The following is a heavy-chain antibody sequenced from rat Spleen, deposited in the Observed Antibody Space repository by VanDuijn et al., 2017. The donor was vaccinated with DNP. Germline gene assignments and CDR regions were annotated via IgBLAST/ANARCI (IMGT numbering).Heavy chain of an antibody. J-gene: IGHJ1*01. CDR2: ITSSGGST. Sequence: EVQLVESGGDLVQPGRSLKLSCVASGFTFNNYWMTWIRQVPGKGLEWVASITSSGGSTYYPDSVKGRFTISRDNAKNTLYLQMNSLRSEDTATYYCATGGYYGSLYWYFDFWGPGTMVTVSS. D-gene: IGHD1-3*01. V-gene: IGHV5-31*01. CDR3: ATGGYYGSLYWYFDF. CDR1: GFTFNNYW.